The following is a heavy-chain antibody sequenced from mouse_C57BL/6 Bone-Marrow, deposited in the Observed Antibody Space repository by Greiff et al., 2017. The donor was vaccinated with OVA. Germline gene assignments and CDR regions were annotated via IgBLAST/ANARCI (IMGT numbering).Heavy chain of an antibody. J-gene: IGHJ3*01. D-gene: IGHD1-1*01. CDR2: IYPRSGNT. CDR1: GYTFTSYG. Sequence: QVHVKQSGAELARPGASVKLSCKASGYTFTSYGISWVKQRTGQGLEWIGEIYPRSGNTYYNEKFKGKATLTADKSSSTAYMELRSLTSEDSAVYFCARSGVLRSWFAYWGQGTLVTVSA. V-gene: IGHV1-81*01. CDR3: ARSGVLRSWFAY.